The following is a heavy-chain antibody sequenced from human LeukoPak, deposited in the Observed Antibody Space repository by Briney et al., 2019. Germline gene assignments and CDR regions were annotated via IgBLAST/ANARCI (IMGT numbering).Heavy chain of an antibody. CDR1: GGAFSSYA. Sequence: GASVKVSCKASGGAFSSYAISWVRQAPGQGLEWMGGIIPIFGTANYAQKFQGRVTITTDESTSTAYMELSSLRSEDTAVYYCARGDLTAYNYYYYMDVWGKGTTVTVSS. CDR3: ARGDLTAYNYYYYMDV. V-gene: IGHV1-69*05. D-gene: IGHD3-9*01. CDR2: IIPIFGTA. J-gene: IGHJ6*03.